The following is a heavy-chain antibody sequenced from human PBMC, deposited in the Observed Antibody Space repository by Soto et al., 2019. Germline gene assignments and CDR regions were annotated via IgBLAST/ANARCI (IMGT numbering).Heavy chain of an antibody. D-gene: IGHD3-3*02. J-gene: IGHJ5*02. Sequence: ETLSPTGPFSCDSIISSDVYWGWVRQPPGKGLEWIGSIFYLGSSYYNPSLKSRVTMSVDTSKNQFSLRLRSVTAADTALYFCARHSLALRKNNWFDPWGQGIMVTVS. CDR1: CDSIISSDVY. CDR2: IFYLGSS. V-gene: IGHV4-39*01. CDR3: ARHSLALRKNNWFDP.